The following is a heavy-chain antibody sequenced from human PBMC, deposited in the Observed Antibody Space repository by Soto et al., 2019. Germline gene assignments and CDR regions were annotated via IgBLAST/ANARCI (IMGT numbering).Heavy chain of an antibody. CDR2: ISSSSSYI. CDR1: GFTLSSYS. D-gene: IGHD3-16*01. CDR3: ARDWGGEGTFDY. Sequence: EVQLVESGGGLVKPGGSLRLSCAASGFTLSSYSMNWVRQAPGKGLEWVSSISSSSSYIYYADSVKGRFTISRDNAKISLYLQMNILRAEDTAVYYCARDWGGEGTFDYWGQGTLVTVSS. J-gene: IGHJ4*02. V-gene: IGHV3-21*01.